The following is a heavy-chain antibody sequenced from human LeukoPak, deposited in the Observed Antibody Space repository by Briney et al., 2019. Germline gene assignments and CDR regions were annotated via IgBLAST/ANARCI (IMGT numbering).Heavy chain of an antibody. V-gene: IGHV4-39*01. CDR1: GGSISSSSYY. D-gene: IGHD6-13*01. J-gene: IGHJ5*02. CDR2: IYYSGST. CDR3: ARTIAAAGSNWFDP. Sequence: SETLSLTCTVSGGSISSSSYYWGWIRQPPGKGLEWIGSIYYSGSTYYNPSLKSRVTISVDTSKNQFSLKLGSVTAADTAVYYCARTIAAAGSNWFDPWGQGTLVTVSS.